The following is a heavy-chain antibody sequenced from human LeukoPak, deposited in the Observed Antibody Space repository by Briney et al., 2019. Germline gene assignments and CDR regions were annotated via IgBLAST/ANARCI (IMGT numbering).Heavy chain of an antibody. D-gene: IGHD2-15*01. CDR1: GFTFSGSW. CDR2: IKQDGSEE. CDR3: AREVGFCSGGDCYFWFDP. Sequence: GGSLRPSCAATGFTFSGSWMSWVRQAPGIGLGWVANIKQDGSEENYVESVKGRFTISRDNAKNSLYLQMNSLRAEDTAVYYCAREVGFCSGGDCYFWFDPWGQGTLVTVSS. J-gene: IGHJ5*02. V-gene: IGHV3-7*05.